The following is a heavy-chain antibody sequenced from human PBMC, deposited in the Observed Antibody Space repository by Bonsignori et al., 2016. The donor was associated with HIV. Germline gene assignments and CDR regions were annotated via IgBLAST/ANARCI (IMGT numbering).Heavy chain of an antibody. V-gene: IGHV4-4*07. CDR2: IYTSGST. CDR1: GGSISSYY. CDR3: ARARAYYYDSSGYYYEVDWFDP. Sequence: SETLSLTCTVSGGSISSYYWSWIRQPREGLEWIGRIYTSGSTNYNPSLKSRVTMSVDTSKNQFSLKLSSVTAADTAVYYCARARAYYYDSSGYYYEVDWFDPWGQGTLVTVSS. J-gene: IGHJ5*02. D-gene: IGHD3-22*01.